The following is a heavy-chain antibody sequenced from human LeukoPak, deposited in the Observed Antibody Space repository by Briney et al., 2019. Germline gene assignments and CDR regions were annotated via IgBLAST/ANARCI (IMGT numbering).Heavy chain of an antibody. J-gene: IGHJ3*02. Sequence: GGSLRLSCAASGFTFSNAWMSWVRQAPGKGLEWVGRIKSKTDGGTTDYAAPVKGRFTISRDDSKNTLYLQMNSLRAEDTAVYYCARGTSGSYFADAFDIWGQGTMVTVSS. CDR2: IKSKTDGGTT. CDR1: GFTFSNAW. V-gene: IGHV3-15*01. CDR3: ARGTSGSYFADAFDI. D-gene: IGHD1-26*01.